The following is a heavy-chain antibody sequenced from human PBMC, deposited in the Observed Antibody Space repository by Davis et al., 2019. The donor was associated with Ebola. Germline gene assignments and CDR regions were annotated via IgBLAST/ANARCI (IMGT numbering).Heavy chain of an antibody. Sequence: GESLKISCAASGFTFSGSAMHWVRQASGKGLEWVSRIRSKANSYATAYAASVKGRFTISRDDSKNTAYLQMNSLKTEDTAVYYCTIYSNAVDYWGQGTLVTVSS. CDR3: TIYSNAVDY. CDR2: IRSKANSYAT. J-gene: IGHJ4*02. CDR1: GFTFSGSA. D-gene: IGHD4-11*01. V-gene: IGHV3-73*01.